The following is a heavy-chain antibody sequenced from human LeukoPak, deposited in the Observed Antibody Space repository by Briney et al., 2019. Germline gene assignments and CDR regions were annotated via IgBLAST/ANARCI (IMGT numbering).Heavy chain of an antibody. CDR3: AKDAQRGFDYSNSLEY. Sequence: PGGSLRLSCAASGFIFNHHAMHWVRQAPGKGLEWVAVIWSDKSNRFYADSVRGRFTISRDDSRKTVYLQMERMAAEDTAIYYCAKDAQRGFDYSNSLEYWGRGALVTVAS. J-gene: IGHJ4*02. CDR2: IWSDKSNR. D-gene: IGHD4-11*01. V-gene: IGHV3-33*06. CDR1: GFIFNHHA.